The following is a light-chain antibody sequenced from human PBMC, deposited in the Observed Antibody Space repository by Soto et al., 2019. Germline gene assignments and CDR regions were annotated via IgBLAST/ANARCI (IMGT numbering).Light chain of an antibody. CDR2: GAS. CDR1: HSVRSN. CDR3: QQRSNWPSLT. J-gene: IGKJ4*01. Sequence: EILMTQSPATLSVSPGERASLACNSSHSVRSNLAWYQQKPGQAPRLLIYGASNRATGIPARFSGSGSETDFTLTISSLEPEDSAVYYCQQRSNWPSLTFGGGTKVDI. V-gene: IGKV3-11*01.